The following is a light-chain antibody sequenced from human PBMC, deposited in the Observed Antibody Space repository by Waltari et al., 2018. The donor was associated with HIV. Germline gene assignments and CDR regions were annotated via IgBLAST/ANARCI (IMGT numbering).Light chain of an antibody. J-gene: IGKJ4*01. Sequence: IQLTQSPSFLSASVGDRVTITCRASQDINYYLAWYQQKPGKAPKVLIYSAFTLQSGVPSRFSGSGSGTEVTLTISSLQPEDFATYYCQQFKSYPLTFGGGTKVEIK. CDR3: QQFKSYPLT. CDR2: SAF. CDR1: QDINYY. V-gene: IGKV1-9*01.